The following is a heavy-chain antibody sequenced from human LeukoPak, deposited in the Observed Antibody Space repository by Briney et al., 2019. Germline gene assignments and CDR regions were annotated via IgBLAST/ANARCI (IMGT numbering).Heavy chain of an antibody. CDR3: ASLGYSSGWYDDY. J-gene: IGHJ4*02. CDR1: GGSISGYY. V-gene: IGHV4-4*07. Sequence: SETLSLTCTVSGGSISGYYWSWIRQPAGKGLEWIGRIYTSGSTNYNPSLKSRVTMSVDTSKNQFSLKLSSVTAADTAVYYCASLGYSSGWYDDYWGQGTLVTVSS. CDR2: IYTSGST. D-gene: IGHD6-19*01.